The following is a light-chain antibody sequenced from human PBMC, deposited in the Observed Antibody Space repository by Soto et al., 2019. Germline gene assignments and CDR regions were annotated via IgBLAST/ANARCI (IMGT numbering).Light chain of an antibody. J-gene: IGLJ2*01. Sequence: QLVLTQPPSVSGAPGPRVTISCTGSSSNIGAGYDVHWYQQLPGTAPKLLIYGNSNRPSGVPDRFSASKSGTSVSLAITGLQADDEADYYCQSYDSSLSVVFGGGTQVTVL. CDR2: GNS. CDR3: QSYDSSLSVV. CDR1: SSNIGAGYD. V-gene: IGLV1-40*01.